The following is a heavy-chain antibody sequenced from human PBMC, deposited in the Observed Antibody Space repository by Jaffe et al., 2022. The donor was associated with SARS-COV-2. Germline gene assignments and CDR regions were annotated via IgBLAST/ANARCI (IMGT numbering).Heavy chain of an antibody. V-gene: IGHV4-59*08. CDR2: VYYSGNT. D-gene: IGHD3-3*01. CDR3: ARLLSVYDFWSGYGLDV. J-gene: IGHJ6*02. CDR1: GGSISSYY. Sequence: QVQLQESGPGLVKPSETLSLTCTVSGGSISSYYWSWIRQPPGKGLEWIGHVYYSGNTSYNPSLKSRVTISVDTSKNQFSLKLSSVTAADTAVYYCARLLSVYDFWSGYGLDVWGQGTTVTVSS.